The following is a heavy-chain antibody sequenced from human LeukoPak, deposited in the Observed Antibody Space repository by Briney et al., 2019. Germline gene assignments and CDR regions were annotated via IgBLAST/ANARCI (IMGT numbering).Heavy chain of an antibody. CDR3: ARDRSSGSRVEFFFDY. J-gene: IGHJ4*02. D-gene: IGHD6-19*01. V-gene: IGHV3-66*02. CDR1: GFTFSSNY. Sequence: GGSLRLSCAASGFTFSSNYMSWVRQAPGKGLEWVSVIYSGGSTYYADSVKGRFTISRDNSKNTLYLQMKSLRAEDTAVYYCARDRSSGSRVEFFFDYWGQGTLVTVSS. CDR2: IYSGGST.